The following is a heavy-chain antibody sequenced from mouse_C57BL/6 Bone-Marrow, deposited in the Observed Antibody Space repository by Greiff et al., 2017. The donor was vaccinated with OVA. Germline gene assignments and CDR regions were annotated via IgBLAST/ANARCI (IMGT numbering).Heavy chain of an antibody. CDR2: IRNKANGYTT. V-gene: IGHV7-3*01. CDR1: GFTFTDYY. J-gene: IGHJ4*01. CDR3: ARGRAMDY. Sequence: DVKLVASGGGLVQPGGSLSLSCAASGFTFTDYYMSWVRQPPGKALEWLGFIRNKANGYTTEYRASVKGRFTISSDNSQSILYLQMNALKAEDSATYYCARGRAMDYWGQGTSVTVSS.